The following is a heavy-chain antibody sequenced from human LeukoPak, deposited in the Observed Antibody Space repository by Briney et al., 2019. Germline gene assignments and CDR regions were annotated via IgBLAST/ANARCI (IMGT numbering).Heavy chain of an antibody. CDR2: IRYDGNDK. D-gene: IGHD3-10*01. CDR1: GFPFTYYG. V-gene: IGHV3-30*02. Sequence: GGSLRLSCAASGFPFTYYGFHWVRQAPGKGLEWVAFIRYDGNDKFYADSVEGRFTISRDTSRSTLYLQMHSLRTEDTAVYYCAKDLMRDRWFGESWGQGTLVTVSS. CDR3: AKDLMRDRWFGES. J-gene: IGHJ5*02.